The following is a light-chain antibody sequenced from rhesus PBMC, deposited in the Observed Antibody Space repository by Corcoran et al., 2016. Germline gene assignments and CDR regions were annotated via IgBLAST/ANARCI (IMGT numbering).Light chain of an antibody. V-gene: IGKV3-24*04. CDR3: LQSSNWPYS. CDR1: QSVSSY. J-gene: IGKJ2*01. CDR2: GAS. Sequence: EIVMTQSPATLALSPGERATLSCRASQSVSSYLAWYQQKPGQAPRPLIYGASSRATGNPDRFSGRGAGTEFTLTISSLEPEDVGVYFCLQSSNWPYSFGQGTKVEIK.